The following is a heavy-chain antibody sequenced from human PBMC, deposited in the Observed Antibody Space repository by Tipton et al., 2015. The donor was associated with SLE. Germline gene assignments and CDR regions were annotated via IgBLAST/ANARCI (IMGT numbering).Heavy chain of an antibody. Sequence: TLSLTCTVSGDSIISHYWSWIRQPPGKGLEWIGYIYHSGTTNYNPSLKSRVTLSIDTSKNQISLYLTSVTAADTAVYYCANLDYGAFHIWGQGTSVTVSS. CDR2: IYHSGTT. J-gene: IGHJ3*02. CDR1: GDSIISHY. D-gene: IGHD4/OR15-4a*01. V-gene: IGHV4-59*11. CDR3: ANLDYGAFHI.